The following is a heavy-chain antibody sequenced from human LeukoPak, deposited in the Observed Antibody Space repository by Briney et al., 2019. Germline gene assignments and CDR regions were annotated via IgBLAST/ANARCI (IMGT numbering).Heavy chain of an antibody. J-gene: IGHJ5*02. V-gene: IGHV3-11*01. CDR3: AKAPPGGSGSYYNWFDP. Sequence: GGSLRLSCAASGFTFSDYYMSWIRQAPGKGLEWVSSISSSSSTIYYADSVKGRFTISRDNAKNSLYLQMNSLRAEDTAVYYCAKAPPGGSGSYYNWFDPWGQGTLVTVSS. D-gene: IGHD3-10*01. CDR2: ISSSSSTI. CDR1: GFTFSDYY.